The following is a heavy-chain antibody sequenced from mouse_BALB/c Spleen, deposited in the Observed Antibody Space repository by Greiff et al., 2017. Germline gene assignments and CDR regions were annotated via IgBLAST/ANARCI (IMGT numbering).Heavy chain of an antibody. Sequence: DVQLQESGAELVKPGASVKLSCTASGFNIKDTYMHWVKQRPEQGLEWIGRIDPANGNTKYDPKFQGKATITADTSSNTAYLQLSSLTSEDTAVYYCARSGGYDLYFDYRGQGTTLTGSS. J-gene: IGHJ2*01. CDR2: IDPANGNT. D-gene: IGHD2-14*01. V-gene: IGHV14-3*02. CDR1: GFNIKDTY. CDR3: ARSGGYDLYFDY.